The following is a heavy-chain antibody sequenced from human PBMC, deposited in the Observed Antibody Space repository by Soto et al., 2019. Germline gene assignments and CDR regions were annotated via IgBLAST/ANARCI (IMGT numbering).Heavy chain of an antibody. V-gene: IGHV3-74*01. CDR3: ARGQVLEGIVVVVAVDGVDY. J-gene: IGHJ4*02. CDR2: INSDGSST. CDR1: GFTFSSYW. D-gene: IGHD2-15*01. Sequence: GGSLRLSCAASGFTFSSYWMHWVRQAPGKGLVWVSRINSDGSSTSYADSVKGRFTISRDNAKNTLYLQMNSLRAEDTAVYYCARGQVLEGIVVVVAVDGVDYWGQGTLVTVSS.